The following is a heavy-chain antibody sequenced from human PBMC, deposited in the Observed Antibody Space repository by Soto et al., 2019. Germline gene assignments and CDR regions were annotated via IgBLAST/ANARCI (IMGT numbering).Heavy chain of an antibody. CDR1: GFTVSSNY. J-gene: IGHJ3*02. CDR3: ARATSYYYGSGSYYKSGAFDI. D-gene: IGHD3-10*01. CDR2: IYSGGST. Sequence: GGSLRLSCAASGFTVSSNYMSWVRQAPGKGLEWVSVIYSGGSTYYADSVKGRFTISRDNSKNTLYLQMNSLRAEDTAVYYCARATSYYYGSGSYYKSGAFDIWGQGTMVTVSS. V-gene: IGHV3-66*01.